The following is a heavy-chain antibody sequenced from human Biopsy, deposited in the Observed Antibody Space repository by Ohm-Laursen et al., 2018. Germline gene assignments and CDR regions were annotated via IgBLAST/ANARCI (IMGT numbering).Heavy chain of an antibody. J-gene: IGHJ5*01. D-gene: IGHD2-21*02. CDR1: GYTFINNG. V-gene: IGHV1-18*01. Sequence: ASVKVSCKSSGYTFINNGISWVRQAPGQGLEWMGWISPKNGNTYFTQHFQDRITMTTDTSTTTAYMESKSLRSDDTAVYYCARVVSLCGGDCYSLDSWGQGTLVTVSS. CDR3: ARVVSLCGGDCYSLDS. CDR2: ISPKNGNT.